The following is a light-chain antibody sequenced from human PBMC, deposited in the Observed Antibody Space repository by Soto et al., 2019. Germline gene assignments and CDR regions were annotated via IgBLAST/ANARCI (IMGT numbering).Light chain of an antibody. CDR1: QTISSW. Sequence: DIQITQSPSTLSGSVGDRVTIPCRASQTISSWLAWYQQKTGKAPKILIYKASTLKSGVPSRFRGSGSGTEFTLPLSRLQPDDFETYYCQHYNSYSEAFGQGTKVDI. CDR2: KAS. V-gene: IGKV1-5*03. CDR3: QHYNSYSEA. J-gene: IGKJ1*01.